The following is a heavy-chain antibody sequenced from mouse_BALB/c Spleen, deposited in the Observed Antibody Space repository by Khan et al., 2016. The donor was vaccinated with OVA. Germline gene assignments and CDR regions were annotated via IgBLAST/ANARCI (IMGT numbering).Heavy chain of an antibody. CDR2: ISYSGST. D-gene: IGHD2-3*01. CDR1: GYSITSDYA. J-gene: IGHJ4*01. V-gene: IGHV3-2*02. Sequence: VQLKESGPGLVKPSQSLSLTCTVTGYSITSDYAWNWIRQLPGNKLEWMGYISYSGSTNYNPALKSRISITRDTSKNQFFLQLNSVTTEDTATXYCASDGSRYNYAMDYWGQGTLVTVSS. CDR3: ASDGSRYNYAMDY.